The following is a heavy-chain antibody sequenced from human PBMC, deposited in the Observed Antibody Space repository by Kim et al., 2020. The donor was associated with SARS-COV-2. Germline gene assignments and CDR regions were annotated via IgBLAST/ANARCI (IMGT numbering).Heavy chain of an antibody. Sequence: GKARRRSVIHHPGASKPRYSPAFQDQVTIDADTPINTAYLQWNSLKASDIAVYYCARPNFYGDFYYFDYWGQGTLVTVSS. CDR3: ARPNFYGDFYYFDY. D-gene: IGHD4-17*01. V-gene: IGHV5-51*04. J-gene: IGHJ4*02. CDR2: HHPGASKP.